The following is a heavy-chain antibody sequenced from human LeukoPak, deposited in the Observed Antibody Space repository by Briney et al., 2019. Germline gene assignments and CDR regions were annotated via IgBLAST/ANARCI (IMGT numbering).Heavy chain of an antibody. D-gene: IGHD6-19*01. CDR1: GYTLTESS. J-gene: IGHJ4*02. Sequence: GASVKVSCKVSGYTLTESSVHWVRQPPGKGLEWMGGFDPEDGGAIYAPKIQGRVTMTEDTSTDTAYLELRSLRSDDTAVYYCVTDNRSGWRNYWGQGTLITVSS. CDR2: FDPEDGGA. V-gene: IGHV1-24*01. CDR3: VTDNRSGWRNY.